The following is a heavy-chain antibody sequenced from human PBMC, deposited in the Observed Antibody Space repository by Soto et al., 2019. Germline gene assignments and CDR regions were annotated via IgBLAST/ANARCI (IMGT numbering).Heavy chain of an antibody. CDR2: IYPGDSDT. D-gene: IGHD5-12*01. Sequence: GESLKISCKCSGYSFTSYWICFVRQMPGKGLEWMGIIYPGDSDTRYSPSLQGQVKISADKSISTAYLQWSSLKASDTAMYYCARLRDTVVTGYHFEYWGQGTLV. CDR3: ARLRDTVVTGYHFEY. CDR1: GYSFTSYW. V-gene: IGHV5-51*01. J-gene: IGHJ4*02.